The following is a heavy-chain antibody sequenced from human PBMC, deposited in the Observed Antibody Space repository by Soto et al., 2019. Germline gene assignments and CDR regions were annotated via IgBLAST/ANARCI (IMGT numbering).Heavy chain of an antibody. Sequence: QVQLVQSGAEVKKPGSSVKVSCKASGGTFSNYALSWVRQAPGQGLAWMGGIIPMFGTPNYAQKFQGRVTITADESTSTAYLELSSLSSEDTAVYYCARDRNVATTRADYYYGMDVWGQGTTVTVSS. CDR3: ARDRNVATTRADYYYGMDV. CDR1: GGTFSNYA. CDR2: IIPMFGTP. V-gene: IGHV1-69*01. J-gene: IGHJ6*02. D-gene: IGHD2-15*01.